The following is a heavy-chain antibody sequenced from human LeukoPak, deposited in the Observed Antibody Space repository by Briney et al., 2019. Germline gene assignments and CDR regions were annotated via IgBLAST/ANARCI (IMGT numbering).Heavy chain of an antibody. Sequence: GGSLRLPCAASGFSLTDYYMTWMRQAPGKGLEWVSYISSSGTTTYYADSVKGRLTISRDIARKTLYLQMNSLRAGDTAVYFCARQPTSGGTVYWGQGTPVTVSS. CDR2: ISSSGTTT. J-gene: IGHJ4*02. V-gene: IGHV3-11*04. CDR3: ARQPTSGGTVY. D-gene: IGHD3-16*01. CDR1: GFSLTDYY.